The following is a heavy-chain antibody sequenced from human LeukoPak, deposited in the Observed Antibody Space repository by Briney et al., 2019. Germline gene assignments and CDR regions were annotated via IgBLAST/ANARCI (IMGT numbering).Heavy chain of an antibody. V-gene: IGHV3-23*01. CDR2: ISGSGGST. J-gene: IGHJ4*02. Sequence: PGGSLRLSCAASGFTFSSYAMSRVRQAPGKGLEWVSAISGSGGSTYYADSVKGRFTISRDNSKNTLYLQMNSLRAEDTAVYYCARREPKVPAARYWGQGTLVTVSS. CDR3: ARREPKVPAARY. CDR1: GFTFSSYA. D-gene: IGHD2-2*01.